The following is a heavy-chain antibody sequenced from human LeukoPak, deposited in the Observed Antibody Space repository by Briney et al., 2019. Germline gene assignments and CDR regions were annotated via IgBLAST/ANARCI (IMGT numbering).Heavy chain of an antibody. V-gene: IGHV3-23*01. CDR3: AKGHIVVVTAIFFDY. Sequence: PPGGSLRLSCAASGFTFSSYAMSWVRQAPGKGLECVSGISGSGGSTKYADSVEGRFTISRDNSKNTAYLQMNSLRAEDTAVYYCAKGHIVVVTAIFFDYWGQGTLVTVSS. CDR2: ISGSGGST. CDR1: GFTFSSYA. D-gene: IGHD2-21*02. J-gene: IGHJ4*02.